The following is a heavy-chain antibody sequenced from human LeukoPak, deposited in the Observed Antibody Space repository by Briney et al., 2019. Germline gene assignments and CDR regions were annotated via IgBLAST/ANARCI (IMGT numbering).Heavy chain of an antibody. J-gene: IGHJ4*02. D-gene: IGHD1-26*01. V-gene: IGHV1-2*06. CDR2: INPNNGAT. CDR1: GYTFTGYY. Sequence: GASVKVSCTASGYTFTGYYMHWVRQAPGQGLEWMGRINPNNGATNYAQKLQGRVTITGDTSISTAYMELSSLRSDDTAVYYCTRDSGSGNNDYWGQGTLVTVSS. CDR3: TRDSGSGNNDY.